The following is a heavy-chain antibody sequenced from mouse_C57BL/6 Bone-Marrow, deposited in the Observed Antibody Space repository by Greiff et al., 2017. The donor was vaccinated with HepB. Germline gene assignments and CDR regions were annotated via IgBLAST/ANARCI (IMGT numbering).Heavy chain of an antibody. D-gene: IGHD2-3*01. J-gene: IGHJ2*01. Sequence: QVQLQQPGAELVRPGSSVKLSCKASGYTFTSYWMHWVKHRPIQGLELIGNISPFDSETHYNQKFKDKATLTVDKSSSTAYMQLSSLTSEDSAVYYCAMRWTDYFDYWGKGTTLTVSS. CDR3: AMRWTDYFDY. V-gene: IGHV1-52*01. CDR2: ISPFDSET. CDR1: GYTFTSYW.